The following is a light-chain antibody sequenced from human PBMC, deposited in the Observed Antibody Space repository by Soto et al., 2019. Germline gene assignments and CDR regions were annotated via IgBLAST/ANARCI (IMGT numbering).Light chain of an antibody. Sequence: DIQLTQSPSFLSASVGDRVTITCRASQGISSYLAWYQQKPGKATNLLMYTASNLQSGVPSRFSGSGSGTDFTLTISSLQPEDFATYYGQQSYSTPISFGQGTRLEIK. J-gene: IGKJ5*01. CDR3: QQSYSTPIS. CDR1: QGISSY. CDR2: TAS. V-gene: IGKV1-39*01.